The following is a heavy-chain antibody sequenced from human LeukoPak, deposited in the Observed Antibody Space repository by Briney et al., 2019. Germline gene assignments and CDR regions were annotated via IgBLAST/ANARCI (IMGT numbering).Heavy chain of an antibody. CDR2: ISGSGGST. Sequence: PGGSLRLSCAASGFTFSSYAMSWVRQAPGKGLEWVSAISGSGGSTYYADSVKGRFTISRDNSKNTLYLQMNSLRAEDTAVYYCAKDGYLVASGSSAFDIWGQGTMVTVSS. CDR1: GFTFSSYA. V-gene: IGHV3-23*01. J-gene: IGHJ3*02. CDR3: AKDGYLVASGSSAFDI. D-gene: IGHD5-12*01.